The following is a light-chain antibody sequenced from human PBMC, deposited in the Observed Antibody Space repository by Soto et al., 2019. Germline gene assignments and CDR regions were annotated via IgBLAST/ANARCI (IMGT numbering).Light chain of an antibody. V-gene: IGKV3-11*01. CDR3: HQRSNWPPFT. J-gene: IGKJ4*01. CDR1: QSIGGF. Sequence: EIVLTQSPATLSLSPGERATLSCRASQSIGGFLAWYQQKPGQAPRLLIYDASKRATDIPDRFIGSGSGTDFTLTISSLEPEDFAVYYCHQRSNWPPFTFGGGTKVDIK. CDR2: DAS.